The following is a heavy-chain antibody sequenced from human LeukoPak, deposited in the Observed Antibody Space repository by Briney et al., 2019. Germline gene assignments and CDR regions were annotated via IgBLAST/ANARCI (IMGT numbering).Heavy chain of an antibody. CDR1: GGSISSNNYY. D-gene: IGHD3-16*02. CDR2: LYHTGSA. V-gene: IGHV4-39*02. CDR3: ARTYDYVWGSYRSHSFDS. J-gene: IGHJ4*02. Sequence: PSETPSLTCTVSGGSISSNNYYWGWIRQPPGKGLEWIGSLYHTGSAYYNPSLKSRVTISMDVSKNHFSLKLSSVTAADTAVYYCARTYDYVWGSYRSHSFDSWGQGTLVTVSS.